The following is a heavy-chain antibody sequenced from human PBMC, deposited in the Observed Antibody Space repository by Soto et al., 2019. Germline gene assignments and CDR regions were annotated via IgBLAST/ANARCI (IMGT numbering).Heavy chain of an antibody. V-gene: IGHV3-30-3*01. CDR3: ERPLEWFGDDFFDL. Sequence: VQLVESGGGVVQPGRSLRLSCAGSGFTFTKYAIHWVRQDPGKGLEWVALIAYDGSNKKFADSVKGRFTISRDNSKNTVYLQMSSLRTEDTALYFCERPLEWFGDDFFDLWGQGTMVTVSS. CDR1: GFTFTKYA. J-gene: IGHJ3*01. CDR2: IAYDGSNK. D-gene: IGHD3-10*01.